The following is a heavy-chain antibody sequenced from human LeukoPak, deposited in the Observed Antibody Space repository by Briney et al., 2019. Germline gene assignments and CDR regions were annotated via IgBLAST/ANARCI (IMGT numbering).Heavy chain of an antibody. D-gene: IGHD6-19*01. V-gene: IGHV1-2*02. Sequence: ASVKVSCKASGYTFTGYYMHWVRQAPGQGLEWMGWINPNSGGTYYAQKFQGRVTMTRDTSISTAYMELSRLRSDDTAVYYCARERAQWLVRDGFDYWGQGTLVTVSS. J-gene: IGHJ4*02. CDR1: GYTFTGYY. CDR3: ARERAQWLVRDGFDY. CDR2: INPNSGGT.